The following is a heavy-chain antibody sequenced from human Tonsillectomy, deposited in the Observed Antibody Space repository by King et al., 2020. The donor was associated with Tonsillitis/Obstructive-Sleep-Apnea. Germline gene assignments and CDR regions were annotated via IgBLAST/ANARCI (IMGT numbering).Heavy chain of an antibody. D-gene: IGHD6-6*01. J-gene: IGHJ6*03. Sequence: VQLVESGAEVKKPGSSVKVSCKASGGTFSTYAVSWVRQAPGQGLEWMGGIIPIFGKTNYAQKFHGRVTITADETTTTAYMELNSLGSEDTAVYYCARHLVEYGNSLTYYMDVWGKGTPVTVSS. CDR1: GGTFSTYA. V-gene: IGHV1-69*01. CDR2: IIPIFGKT. CDR3: ARHLVEYGNSLTYYMDV.